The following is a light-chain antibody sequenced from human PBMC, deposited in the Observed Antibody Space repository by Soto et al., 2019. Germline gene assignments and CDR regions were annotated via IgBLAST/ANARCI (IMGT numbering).Light chain of an antibody. CDR3: SSYTSSGRV. Sequence: QSALTQPASVSGSPGQSITISCTGTSSDVGGYNYVSWYQQHPGKAPKLMIYDVSNRPSGVSNRFSGSKSGNTASLTISGLQAEDEADYYCSSYTSSGRVFGTGTKLTVL. J-gene: IGLJ1*01. CDR2: DVS. V-gene: IGLV2-14*01. CDR1: SSDVGGYNY.